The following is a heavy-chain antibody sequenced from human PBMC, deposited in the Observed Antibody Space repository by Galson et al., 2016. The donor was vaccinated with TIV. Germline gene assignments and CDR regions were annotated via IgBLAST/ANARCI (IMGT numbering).Heavy chain of an antibody. CDR2: ISYDGSDQ. J-gene: IGHJ4*02. V-gene: IGHV3-30*18. D-gene: IGHD4-17*01. Sequence: SLRLSCAAYGFTFSDYGMHWVRQAPGKGLEWVAVISYDGSDQYYAGSVKGRFTISRDNSKNTLYLQINSLRRDDTAMYYCAKDPRLYGDYFLHYFDYWGQGTLVTVSS. CDR1: GFTFSDYG. CDR3: AKDPRLYGDYFLHYFDY.